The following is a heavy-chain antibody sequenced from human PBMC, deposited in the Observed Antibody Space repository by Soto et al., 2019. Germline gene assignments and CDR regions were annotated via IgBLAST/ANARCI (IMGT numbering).Heavy chain of an antibody. CDR3: ARASHYYGSSGVYAMNV. V-gene: IGHV3-33*01. Sequence: QVQLVESGGGVVQPGRSLRLSCAASGFIFSSHGMHWVRQAPGKGLEWVALIYYTGSDSYYADSVRGRFTISRDNSKDTLYLQMNSLRVEDTAVYYCARASHYYGSSGVYAMNVWGQGTKVTVSS. J-gene: IGHJ6*02. D-gene: IGHD3-22*01. CDR1: GFIFSSHG. CDR2: IYYTGSDS.